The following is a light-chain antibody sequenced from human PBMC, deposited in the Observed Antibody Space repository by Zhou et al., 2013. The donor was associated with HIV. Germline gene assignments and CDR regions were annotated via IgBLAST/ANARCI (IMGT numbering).Light chain of an antibody. J-gene: IGKJ3*01. V-gene: IGKV1-39*01. CDR2: KAS. CDR1: QSISSY. Sequence: DIQMTQSPSSLSASVGDRVTITCRASQSISSYLNWYQQKPGKAPKLLMYKASTLQSGVPSRFTGSGSGTEFTLTISSLQPEDFATYYCQQAISFPRTFGPGPKWISN. CDR3: QQAISFPRT.